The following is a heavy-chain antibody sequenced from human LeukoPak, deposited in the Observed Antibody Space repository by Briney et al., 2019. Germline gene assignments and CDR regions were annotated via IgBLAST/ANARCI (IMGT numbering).Heavy chain of an antibody. J-gene: IGHJ4*02. CDR2: IYYSGST. D-gene: IGHD4-17*01. CDR3: ARAQPSTVTYIDY. Sequence: SETLSLTCTVSGGSISSYYWSWIRQPPGKGLEWIGYIYYSGSTNYNPSLKSRVTMSVDTSKNQFSLKLSSVTAADTAVYYCARAQPSTVTYIDYWGQGTLVTVSS. V-gene: IGHV4-59*12. CDR1: GGSISSYY.